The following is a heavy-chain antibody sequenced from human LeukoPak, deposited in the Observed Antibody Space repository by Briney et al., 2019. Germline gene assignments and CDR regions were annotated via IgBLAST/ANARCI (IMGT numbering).Heavy chain of an antibody. Sequence: GGSLRLSCAASGITFSDYWMTWVRQAPGKGLEWVANIKPDGSERNYVDSVKGRFTISRDNSKNTLYLQMNSLRAEDTAVYYCAKVQYYFDYWGQGTLVTVSS. J-gene: IGHJ4*02. D-gene: IGHD1-1*01. CDR3: AKVQYYFDY. CDR1: GITFSDYW. CDR2: IKPDGSER. V-gene: IGHV3-7*03.